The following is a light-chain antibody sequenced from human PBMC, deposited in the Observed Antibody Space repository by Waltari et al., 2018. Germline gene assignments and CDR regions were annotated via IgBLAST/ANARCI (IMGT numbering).Light chain of an antibody. CDR3: CSYAGSSTMI. J-gene: IGLJ2*01. CDR1: SSDVGSFNL. Sequence: QSALTQPASVSGSPGQSLTISCTGTSSDVGSFNLVSWYQQHPGKAPKLMINEVRTRPSGLSNRFSGSKSGNTASLTFAELQAEDESDYYCCSYAGSSTMIFGVGTKLTVL. CDR2: EVR. V-gene: IGLV2-23*02.